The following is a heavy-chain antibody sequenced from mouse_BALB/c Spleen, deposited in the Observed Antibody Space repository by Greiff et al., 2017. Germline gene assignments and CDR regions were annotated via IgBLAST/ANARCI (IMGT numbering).Heavy chain of an antibody. CDR3: ARGNGSSPAWFAY. J-gene: IGHJ3*01. Sequence: VHVKQSGPELVKPGASVKVSCKASGYSFTDYNMYWVKQSHGKSLEWIGYIDPCNGGTSYNQKFKGKATLTVDKSSSTAFMHLNSLTSEDSAVYYCARGNGSSPAWFAYWGQGTLVTVSA. CDR2: IDPCNGGT. CDR1: GYSFTDYN. D-gene: IGHD1-1*01. V-gene: IGHV1S135*01.